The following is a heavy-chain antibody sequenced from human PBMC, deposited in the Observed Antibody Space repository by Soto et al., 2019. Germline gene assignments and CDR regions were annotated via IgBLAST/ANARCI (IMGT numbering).Heavy chain of an antibody. J-gene: IGHJ4*02. CDR3: VSPRTTVPAQGYFDS. Sequence: PPETVSLTCSVSGGPVTNSSYYWGWIRQSPGKGLEWIGSVYYRGRSYSKSSVKSRVTISVDTSKNRFSLSLNSVTASDTAVYFCVSPRTTVPAQGYFDSWGPGALVTVSS. D-gene: IGHD4-17*01. V-gene: IGHV4-39*01. CDR1: GGPVTNSSYY. CDR2: VYYRGRS.